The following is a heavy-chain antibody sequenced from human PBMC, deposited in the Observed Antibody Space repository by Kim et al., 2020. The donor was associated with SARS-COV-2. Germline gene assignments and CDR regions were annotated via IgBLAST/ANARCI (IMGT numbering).Heavy chain of an antibody. D-gene: IGHD2-21*02. CDR2: ISSSSSYT. CDR1: GFTFSDYY. V-gene: IGHV3-11*03. CDR3: ARFMGGGDRGEDY. J-gene: IGHJ4*02. Sequence: GGSLRLSCAASGFTFSDYYMSWIRQAPGKGLEWVSYISSSSSYTNYADSVKGRFTISRDNAKNSLYLQMNSLRAEDTAVYYCARFMGGGDRGEDYWGQGTLVTVSS.